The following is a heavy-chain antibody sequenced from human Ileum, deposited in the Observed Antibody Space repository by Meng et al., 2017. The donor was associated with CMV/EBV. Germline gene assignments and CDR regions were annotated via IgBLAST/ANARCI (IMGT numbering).Heavy chain of an antibody. V-gene: IGHV4-39*07. J-gene: IGHJ4*02. CDR3: VRDHGSSSWFFY. D-gene: IGHD6-13*01. CDR1: GGSVNRNTYY. CDR2: IFDSGSA. Sequence: QLQESVPGLAKRSETLSLTCTASGGSVNRNTYYWGWIRQPPGKSLEWIGTIFDSGSAFYNPSLQSRVSVSIDMSRNQLSLSLSSVTAADTAVYYCVRDHGSSSWFFYWGQGTLVTVSS.